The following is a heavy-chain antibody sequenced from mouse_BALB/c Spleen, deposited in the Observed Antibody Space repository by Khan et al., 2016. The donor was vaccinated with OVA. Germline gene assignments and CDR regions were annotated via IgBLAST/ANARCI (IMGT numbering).Heavy chain of an antibody. Sequence: EVELVESGPGLVKPSQSLSLTCTVTGYSITSGYGWNWIRQFPGNKLEWMGYISYSGSTNYNPSLKSRISITRDTSKNQFFLQLNSVTTEDTATYYYAKTDRIEYWGQGTTLTVSS. V-gene: IGHV3-2*02. CDR2: ISYSGST. J-gene: IGHJ2*01. CDR3: AKTDRIEY. CDR1: GYSITSGYG. D-gene: IGHD2-14*01.